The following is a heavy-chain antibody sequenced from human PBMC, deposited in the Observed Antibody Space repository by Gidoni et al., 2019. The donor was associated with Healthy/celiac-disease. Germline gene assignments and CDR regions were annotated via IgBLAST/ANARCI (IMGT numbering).Heavy chain of an antibody. J-gene: IGHJ4*02. Sequence: EVQLVESGGGLVQPGGSLRLSCAASGFPFISYSMNWVRQAPGKGLEWVSYISSSSSTIYYADSVKGRFTISRDNAKNSLYLQMNSLRDEDTAVYYCARAPAYCGGDCYPDYWGQGTLVTVSS. V-gene: IGHV3-48*02. CDR3: ARAPAYCGGDCYPDY. D-gene: IGHD2-21*02. CDR2: ISSSSSTI. CDR1: GFPFISYS.